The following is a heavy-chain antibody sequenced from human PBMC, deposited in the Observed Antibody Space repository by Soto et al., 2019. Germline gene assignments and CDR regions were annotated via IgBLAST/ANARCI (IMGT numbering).Heavy chain of an antibody. CDR3: AKYQSYYDSSGLPDY. CDR1: GFTFSSYG. V-gene: IGHV3-30*18. Sequence: GGSLRLSCAASGFTFSSYGMHWVRQAPGKGLEWVAVISYDGSNKYYADSVKGRFIISRDNSKNTLYLQMNSLRAEDTAVYYCAKYQSYYDSSGLPDYWGQGTLVTVSS. J-gene: IGHJ4*02. CDR2: ISYDGSNK. D-gene: IGHD3-22*01.